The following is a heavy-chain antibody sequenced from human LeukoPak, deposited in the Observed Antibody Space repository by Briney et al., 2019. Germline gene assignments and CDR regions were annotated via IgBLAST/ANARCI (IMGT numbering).Heavy chain of an antibody. CDR2: INTNTGNP. CDR1: GYTFTSYA. CDR3: ASDLIAVAGTGAFDI. J-gene: IGHJ3*02. V-gene: IGHV7-4-1*02. D-gene: IGHD6-19*01. Sequence: GASVKVSCKASGYTFTSYAMNWVRQAPGQGLEWMGWINTNTGNPTYAQGFTGRFVFSLDTSVSTAYLQISSLKAEDTAVYYCASDLIAVAGTGAFDIWGQGTMVTVSS.